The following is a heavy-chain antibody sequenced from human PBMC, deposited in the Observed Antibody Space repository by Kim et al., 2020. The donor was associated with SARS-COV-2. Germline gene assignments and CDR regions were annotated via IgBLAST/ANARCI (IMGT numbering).Heavy chain of an antibody. CDR3: ARGRREISMIVVVIKGVEFYFDY. J-gene: IGHJ4*02. Sequence: SETLSLSCAVYGGSFSDYYWSWIRQPPGKGLEWIGEINDSGRTNYSPSLKSRVIISVDTSKNQFSLKLSSVTAADTAVYYCARGRREISMIVVVIKGVEFYFDYWGQGTLATVSS. D-gene: IGHD3-22*01. CDR1: GGSFSDYY. CDR2: INDSGRT. V-gene: IGHV4-34*01.